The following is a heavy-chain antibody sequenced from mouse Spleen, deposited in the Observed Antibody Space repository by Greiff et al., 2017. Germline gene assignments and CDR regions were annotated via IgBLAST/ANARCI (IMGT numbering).Heavy chain of an antibody. V-gene: IGHV5-9*04. D-gene: IGHD2-13*01. CDR1: GFTFSSYT. CDR2: ISSGGGNT. CDR3: ARQTIYYGDYRGWYFDV. Sequence: EVKLVESGGGLVKPGGSLKLSCAASGFTFSSYTMSWVRQTPAKRLEWVATISSGGGNTYYPDSVKGRFTISRDNARNTLYLQMSSLRSEDTAMYYCARQTIYYGDYRGWYFDVWGAGTTVTVSS. J-gene: IGHJ1*01.